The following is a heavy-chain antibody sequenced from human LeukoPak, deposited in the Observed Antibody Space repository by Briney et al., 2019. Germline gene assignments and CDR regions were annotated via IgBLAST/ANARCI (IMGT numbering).Heavy chain of an antibody. CDR2: ISSSSTI. CDR3: AKDPTHYRVWDYYVTIGLSY. Sequence: GGSLRLSCAASGFTFSSYSMNWVRQAPGKGLEWVSYISSSSTIYYADSVKGRFTISRDNAKNSLYLQMNSLRAEDTAVYYCAKDPTHYRVWDYYVTIGLSYWGQGTLVTVSS. V-gene: IGHV3-48*01. CDR1: GFTFSSYS. D-gene: IGHD3-10*02. J-gene: IGHJ4*02.